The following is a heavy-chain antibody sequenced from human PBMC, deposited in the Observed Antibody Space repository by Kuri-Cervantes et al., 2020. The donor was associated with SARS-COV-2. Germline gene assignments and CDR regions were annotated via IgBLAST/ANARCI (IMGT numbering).Heavy chain of an antibody. CDR3: ARGSDSTGTARSAFDI. CDR2: IYYSGST. CDR1: GGSISSYY. D-gene: IGHD1-1*01. V-gene: IGHV4-59*05. Sequence: GSLRLSCTASGGSISSYYWSWIRQPPGKGLEWSGSIYYSGSTYYHPSLKSRVTISVDTSKNQFSLKLSSVTAADTAVYYCARGSDSTGTARSAFDIWGQGTLVTVSS. J-gene: IGHJ4*02.